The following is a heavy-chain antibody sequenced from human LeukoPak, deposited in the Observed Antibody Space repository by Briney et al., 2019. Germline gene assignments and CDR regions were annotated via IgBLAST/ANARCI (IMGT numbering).Heavy chain of an antibody. CDR1: GFTFSSYA. CDR2: ISYDGSNK. CDR3: ASSSMTQAPDY. J-gene: IGHJ4*02. D-gene: IGHD2-21*02. V-gene: IGHV3-30-3*01. Sequence: GGSLRLSCAASGFTFSSYAMHWVRQAPGKGLEWVAVISYDGSNKYYADSVKGRFTISRDDAKNSLYLQMDSLRAEDTAVYYCASSSMTQAPDYWGQGTLVIVSS.